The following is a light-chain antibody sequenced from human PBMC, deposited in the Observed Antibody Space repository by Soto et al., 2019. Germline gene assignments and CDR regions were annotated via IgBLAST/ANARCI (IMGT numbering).Light chain of an antibody. J-gene: IGLJ3*02. CDR3: QTWGTGIQV. CDR1: SGHSSYA. CDR2: LHSDGSH. V-gene: IGLV4-69*01. Sequence: QLVLTRSPSASASLGASVKLTCTLSSGHSSYAIAWHQQQPEKGPLYLMKLHSDGSHSKGDESPDRFSGSSSGAERYLTISSLQSEDEADYYCQTWGTGIQVFGGGTKLTVL.